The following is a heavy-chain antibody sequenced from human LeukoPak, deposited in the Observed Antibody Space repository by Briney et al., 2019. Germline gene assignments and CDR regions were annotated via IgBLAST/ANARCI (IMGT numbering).Heavy chain of an antibody. CDR3: ARLTIFGVVIPYDY. CDR2: INPNSGGT. J-gene: IGHJ4*02. D-gene: IGHD3-3*01. Sequence: ASVKVTCKASGYTFTGYYMHWVRLAPGQGLEWMGWINPNSGGTNYAQKFQGRVTMTRDTSISTAYMELSRLRSDDTAVYYCARLTIFGVVIPYDYWGQGTLVTVSS. V-gene: IGHV1-2*02. CDR1: GYTFTGYY.